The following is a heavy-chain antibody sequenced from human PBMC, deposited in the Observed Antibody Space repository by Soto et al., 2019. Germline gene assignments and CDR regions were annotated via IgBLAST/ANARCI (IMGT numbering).Heavy chain of an antibody. Sequence: GGSLRLSCAASGFTFSTYTMHWVRQAPGKGLEWVAVISYDGSNKYYADSVKGRFTISRDNSKNTLYLQMNGLRAEDTAVYYCARDGGSYYGRYYYYGMDVWGQGTTVTVSS. J-gene: IGHJ6*02. V-gene: IGHV3-30-3*01. CDR1: GFTFSTYT. CDR2: ISYDGSNK. D-gene: IGHD1-26*01. CDR3: ARDGGSYYGRYYYYGMDV.